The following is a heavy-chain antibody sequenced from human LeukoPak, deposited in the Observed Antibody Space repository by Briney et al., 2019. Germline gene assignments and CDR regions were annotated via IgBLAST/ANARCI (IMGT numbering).Heavy chain of an antibody. V-gene: IGHV3-9*01. CDR1: GFTFSGYA. CDR3: AKDQVLWGSGSYYDY. J-gene: IGHJ4*02. Sequence: GGSLRLSCAASGFTFSGYAMHWVRHAPGKGLEWVSGVSWNSGSIGYADSVKGRFTISRDNAKNSLYLQMNSLRAEDTALYYCAKDQVLWGSGSYYDYWGQGTLVTVSS. D-gene: IGHD3-10*01. CDR2: VSWNSGSI.